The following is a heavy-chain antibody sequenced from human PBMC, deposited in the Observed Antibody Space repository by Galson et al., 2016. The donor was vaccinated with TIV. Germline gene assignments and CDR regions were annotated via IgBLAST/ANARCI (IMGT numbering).Heavy chain of an antibody. J-gene: IGHJ4*02. V-gene: IGHV1-69*13. D-gene: IGHD3-10*01. CDR2: IIAIFGTT. CDR3: ARGTEYYGSGSFSY. Sequence: SVKVSCKASGGIFNRYAISWVRQAPGQGLEWMGKIIAIFGTTNYAQKFQGRVTITADEPTSTVYMELSSLRSEDTAVYYCARGTEYYGSGSFSYWGQGTLVTVSS. CDR1: GGIFNRYA.